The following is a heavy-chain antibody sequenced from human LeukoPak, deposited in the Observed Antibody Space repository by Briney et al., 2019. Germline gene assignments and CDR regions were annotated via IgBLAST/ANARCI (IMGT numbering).Heavy chain of an antibody. CDR1: GFTFSSYS. V-gene: IGHV3-21*01. D-gene: IGHD5-12*01. CDR2: ISSSSSYI. Sequence: GGSLRLSCAASGFTFSSYSMNWVRQAPGKGLEWVSSISSSSSYIYYADSVKGRFTISRDNAKNSLYLQMNSLRAEDTAVYYCARGGNGYSGYDFFDYWGQGTLVTVSS. CDR3: ARGGNGYSGYDFFDY. J-gene: IGHJ4*02.